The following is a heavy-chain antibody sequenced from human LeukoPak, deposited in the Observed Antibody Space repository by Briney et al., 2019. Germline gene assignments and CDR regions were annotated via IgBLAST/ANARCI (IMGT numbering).Heavy chain of an antibody. CDR1: GGSFSGYY. CDR2: INHSGST. J-gene: IGHJ4*02. D-gene: IGHD6-13*01. Sequence: KPSETLSLTCAVYGGSFSGYYWSWIRQPPGKGLEWIGEINHSGSTNYNPSLKSRVTISVDTSKNQFSLKLSSVTAADTAVYYCARAWNGIAAAGTTDYWGQGTLVTVSS. CDR3: ARAWNGIAAAGTTDY. V-gene: IGHV4-34*01.